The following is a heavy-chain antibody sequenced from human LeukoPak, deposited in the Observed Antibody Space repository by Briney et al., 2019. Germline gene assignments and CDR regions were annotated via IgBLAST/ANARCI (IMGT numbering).Heavy chain of an antibody. Sequence: ASVKVSCKASGYTFTSYDINWVRQAPGQGLEWMGWMNPNSGNTGYAQKFQGRVTMTRNTSISTAYMELSSLRSEDTAVYYCAREGNYYDSSGYYGGWGQGTLVTVSS. D-gene: IGHD3-22*01. V-gene: IGHV1-8*01. CDR1: GYTFTSYD. CDR3: AREGNYYDSSGYYGG. J-gene: IGHJ4*02. CDR2: MNPNSGNT.